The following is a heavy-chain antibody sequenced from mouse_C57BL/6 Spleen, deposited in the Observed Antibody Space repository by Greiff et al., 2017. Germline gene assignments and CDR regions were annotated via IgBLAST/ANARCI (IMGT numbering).Heavy chain of an antibody. Sequence: EVKLQQSGPELVKPGASVKIPCKASGYTFTDYNMDWVKQSHGKSLEWIGDINPNNGGTIYNQKFKGKATLTVDKSSSTAYMELRSLTSEDTAVYYCARGYDGYFAWFAYWGQGTLVTVSA. D-gene: IGHD2-3*01. CDR2: INPNNGGT. V-gene: IGHV1-18*01. CDR3: ARGYDGYFAWFAY. CDR1: GYTFTDYN. J-gene: IGHJ3*01.